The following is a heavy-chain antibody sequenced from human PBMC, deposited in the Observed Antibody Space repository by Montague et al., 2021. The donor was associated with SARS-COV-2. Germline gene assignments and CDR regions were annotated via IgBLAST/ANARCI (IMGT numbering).Heavy chain of an antibody. Sequence: ETLSLSCAASGFTFSNYWMSWVRQAPGKGPEWVANIHQDGNWIYYMDSVRGRFTISRDNARNSLYLQMSSLRDDDTAIYYCARDPGIPSAGTVGHFDSWGQGILVTVSS. CDR2: IHQDGNWI. J-gene: IGHJ5*01. CDR3: ARDPGIPSAGTVGHFDS. V-gene: IGHV3-7*01. D-gene: IGHD6-13*01. CDR1: GFTFSNYW.